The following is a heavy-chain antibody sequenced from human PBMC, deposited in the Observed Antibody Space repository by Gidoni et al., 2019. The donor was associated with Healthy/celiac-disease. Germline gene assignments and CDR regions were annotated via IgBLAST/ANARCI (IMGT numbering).Heavy chain of an antibody. CDR2: IKQDGSEK. Sequence: EVQLVESGGGLVQPGGSLRLSCAASGFTFSSYWMSWVRQAPGKGLEWVAKIKQDGSEKYYVDSMKGRFTISRDKAKNSLYLQMNSLRAEDTAVYYCARMTTVTLDAFDIWGQGTMVTVSS. D-gene: IGHD4-17*01. J-gene: IGHJ3*02. V-gene: IGHV3-7*01. CDR1: GFTFSSYW. CDR3: ARMTTVTLDAFDI.